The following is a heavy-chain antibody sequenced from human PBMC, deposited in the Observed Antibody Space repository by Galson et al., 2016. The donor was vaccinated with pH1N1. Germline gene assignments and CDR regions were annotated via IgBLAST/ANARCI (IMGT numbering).Heavy chain of an antibody. Sequence: SLRLSCAASGFTFSDYYMNWVRQAPGKRLEWLSYISSISTDYTNYADSVKGRFTISRDNAKDSLYLQMNSLTAEDTAVYYCARAIFAAAAVWGQGTLVTVSS. CDR3: ARAIFAAAAV. J-gene: IGHJ4*02. CDR2: ISSISTDYT. D-gene: IGHD6-13*01. CDR1: GFTFSDYY. V-gene: IGHV3-11*05.